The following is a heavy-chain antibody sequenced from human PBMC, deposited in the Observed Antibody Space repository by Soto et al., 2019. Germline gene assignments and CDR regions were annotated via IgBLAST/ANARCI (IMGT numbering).Heavy chain of an antibody. D-gene: IGHD2-15*01. V-gene: IGHV3-23*01. CDR3: ARSAASTDYGMDV. CDR1: GFTFSSYA. Sequence: PGGSLRLSCAASGFTFSSYAVSWVRQAPGKGLEWVSAVSGGGGTTYYADSVKGRFIISRDTSKNTLYLQMNSLGAEDTAVYYCARSAASTDYGMDVWGQGTAVTVSS. J-gene: IGHJ6*02. CDR2: VSGGGGTT.